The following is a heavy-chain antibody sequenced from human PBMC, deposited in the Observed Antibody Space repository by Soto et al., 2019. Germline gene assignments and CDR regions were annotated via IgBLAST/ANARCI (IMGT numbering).Heavy chain of an antibody. V-gene: IGHV4-61*03. CDR3: ARGVVVAATPFDY. CDR2: IYYSGST. CDR1: GGSVSSGSYY. J-gene: IGHJ4*02. Sequence: QVQLQESGPGLVKPSETLSLTCTVSGGSVSSGSYYWSWIRQPPGKGLEWIGYIYYSGSTNYNPSIKSRVTISVDTSKNHFSLKLSSVAAADTAVYYCARGVVVAATPFDYWGQGTLVTVSS. D-gene: IGHD2-15*01.